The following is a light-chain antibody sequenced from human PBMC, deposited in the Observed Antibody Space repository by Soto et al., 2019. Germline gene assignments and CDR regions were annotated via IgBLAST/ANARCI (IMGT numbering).Light chain of an antibody. Sequence: EILMTQSPGTLSLCPGERATLSFRASQSVGSSYLAWYQQKPGQAPRLLIYDASNRATGIPARFSGSGSGTDFTLTISSLEPEDFAVYYCQQRSNWPWTFGQGTKVDIK. CDR3: QQRSNWPWT. CDR2: DAS. J-gene: IGKJ1*01. V-gene: IGKV3-11*01. CDR1: QSVGSSY.